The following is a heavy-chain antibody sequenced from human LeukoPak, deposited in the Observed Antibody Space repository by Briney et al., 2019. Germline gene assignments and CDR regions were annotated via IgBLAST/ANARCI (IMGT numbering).Heavy chain of an antibody. CDR2: ISHSGST. V-gene: IGHV4-34*01. D-gene: IGHD6-13*01. CDR3: ARAYSSSWYFNWFDP. J-gene: IGHJ5*02. CDR1: GGSFSGYF. Sequence: SETLSLTCAVSGGSFSGYFWTWIRQPPGKGLEWIGEISHSGSTNYNPSLKSRVTISVDTSKNQFSLKLRSVTAAHTAVYYCARAYSSSWYFNWFDPWGQGTLVTVSS.